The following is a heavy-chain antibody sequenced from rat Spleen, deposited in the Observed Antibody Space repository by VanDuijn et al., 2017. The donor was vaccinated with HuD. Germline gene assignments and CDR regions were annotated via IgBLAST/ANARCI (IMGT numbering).Heavy chain of an antibody. Sequence: EVQLVESGGGLVQPGRSLKLSCAASGFTFSDYAMNWIRQAPTKGLEWVASISPTGGSTYYRDSVKGRFTISRDNAKSTLYLQMDSLRSEDTATYYCAREDYGYTWDYWGQGVIVTVSS. CDR1: GFTFSDYA. J-gene: IGHJ2*01. CDR2: ISPTGGST. CDR3: AREDYGYTWDY. V-gene: IGHV5-19*01. D-gene: IGHD1-9*01.